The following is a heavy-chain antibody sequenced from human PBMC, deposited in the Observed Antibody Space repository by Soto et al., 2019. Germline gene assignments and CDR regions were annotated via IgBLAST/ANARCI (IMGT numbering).Heavy chain of an antibody. CDR2: ISSSSSYI. CDR3: ARDLGEVYAT. V-gene: IGHV3-21*01. J-gene: IGHJ5*02. D-gene: IGHD2-8*01. CDR1: GFTFSSST. Sequence: GGSLRLSCAGSGFTFSSSTMTWVRQAPGKGLEWVSSISSSSSYIYQPDSLKGRFTISRDNAKNSVFLQMSSLRAEDTAVYYCARDLGEVYATWGQGT.